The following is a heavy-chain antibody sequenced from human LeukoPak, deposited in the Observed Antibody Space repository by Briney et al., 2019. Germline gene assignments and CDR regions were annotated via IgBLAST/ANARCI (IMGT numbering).Heavy chain of an antibody. CDR2: INWNGGST. Sequence: GGSLRLFCAASGFTFDDYDMSWVRHAPGKGLEWVSGINWNGGSTGYADSVKGRFTISRDNAKNSLYLQMNSLRAEDTAVFYCARNTITGYYYGMDVWGQGTTVTVSS. J-gene: IGHJ6*02. V-gene: IGHV3-20*04. CDR1: GFTFDDYD. CDR3: ARNTITGYYYGMDV. D-gene: IGHD3-10*01.